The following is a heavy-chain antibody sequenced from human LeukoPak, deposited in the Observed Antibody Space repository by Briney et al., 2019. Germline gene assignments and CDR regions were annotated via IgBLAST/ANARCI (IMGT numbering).Heavy chain of an antibody. CDR3: ARAEEQWLSIDY. CDR2: ISSSSSYI. D-gene: IGHD6-19*01. Sequence: PGGSLRLSCAASGFTFSSYSMNWVRQAPGKGLEWVSSISSSSSYIYYADSVKGRFTISRDNAKNSLYLQMNSLRAEDTAVYYCARAEEQWLSIDYWGQGTLVTVSS. V-gene: IGHV3-21*01. CDR1: GFTFSSYS. J-gene: IGHJ4*02.